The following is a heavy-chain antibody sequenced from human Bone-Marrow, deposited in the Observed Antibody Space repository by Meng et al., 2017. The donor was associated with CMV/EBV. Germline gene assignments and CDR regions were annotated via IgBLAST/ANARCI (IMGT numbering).Heavy chain of an antibody. CDR2: ISGSAGTI. D-gene: IGHD3-10*01. CDR3: ATDTGSH. V-gene: IGHV3-11*04. CDR1: GFTYNDYY. J-gene: IGHJ4*02. Sequence: GESLKISCAASGFTYNDYYMSWIRQAPGKGLEWVSYISGSAGTIYYADSVKGRFTVSKDNAKNSLSLQMSSLRVEDTAVYYCATDTGSHWGQGTLVTVSS.